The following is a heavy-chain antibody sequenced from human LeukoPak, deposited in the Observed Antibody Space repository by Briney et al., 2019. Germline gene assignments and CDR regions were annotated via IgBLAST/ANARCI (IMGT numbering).Heavy chain of an antibody. CDR3: AKSSPNYYGSGSYLYY. CDR2: ISGSGGST. Sequence: GGSLRLSCAASGFTFSSYAMSWVRQAPGKGLEWVSAISGSGGSTYYADSVKGRFTISRDNSKNTLYLQMNSLRAEDTAVYYCAKSSPNYYGSGSYLYYWGQGTLVTVSS. J-gene: IGHJ4*02. CDR1: GFTFSSYA. D-gene: IGHD3-10*01. V-gene: IGHV3-23*01.